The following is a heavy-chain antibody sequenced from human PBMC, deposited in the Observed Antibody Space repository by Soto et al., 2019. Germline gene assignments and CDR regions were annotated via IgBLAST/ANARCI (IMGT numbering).Heavy chain of an antibody. CDR1: GGTFSSYT. D-gene: IGHD3-16*01. Sequence: QVQLVQSGAEVKKPGSSVKVSCKASGGTFSSYTISWVRQAPGQGLEWMGRIIPILGIANYAQKFQGRVTITADKSTSTAYMELSSLRSEDTAVYYCARDGGIRGFDYWGQGTLVTVSS. CDR3: ARDGGIRGFDY. V-gene: IGHV1-69*08. CDR2: IIPILGIA. J-gene: IGHJ4*02.